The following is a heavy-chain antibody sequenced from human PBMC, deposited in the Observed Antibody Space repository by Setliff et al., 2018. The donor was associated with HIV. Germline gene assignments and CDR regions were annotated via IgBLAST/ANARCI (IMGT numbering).Heavy chain of an antibody. CDR3: ARVETTVTSRLDY. D-gene: IGHD4-17*01. V-gene: IGHV4-38-2*01. CDR2: IYQSGTT. CDR1: GFSISSGFF. J-gene: IGHJ4*02. Sequence: PSETLSLTCAVSGFSISSGFFWGWVRQPPGKGLEWIGSIYQSGTTYYNPALKSRVTISVDTSKNQLSLRLTSVTAADTAVYFCARVETTVTSRLDYWGQGTLVTVSS.